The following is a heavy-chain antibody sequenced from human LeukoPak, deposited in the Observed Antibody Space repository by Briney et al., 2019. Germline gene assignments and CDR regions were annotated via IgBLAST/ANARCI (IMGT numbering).Heavy chain of an antibody. CDR2: INHSGST. V-gene: IGHV4-34*01. Sequence: MASETLSLTCAVYGGSFSGYYWSWIRQPPGKGLEWIGEINHSGSTNYNPSLKSRVTISVDTSKNQFSLKLSSVTAADTAVYYCARDPYQDAFDIWGQGTLVTVSS. CDR1: GGSFSGYY. D-gene: IGHD2-2*01. J-gene: IGHJ3*02. CDR3: ARDPYQDAFDI.